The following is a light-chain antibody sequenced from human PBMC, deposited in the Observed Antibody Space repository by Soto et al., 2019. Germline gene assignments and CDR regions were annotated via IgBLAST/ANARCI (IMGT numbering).Light chain of an antibody. CDR1: QSVSNF. CDR2: ATS. V-gene: IGKV1-39*01. Sequence: DIQMTQSPSSLSASVGDRVTITCRASQSVSNFLNWYQHKPGKAPNLLIYATSNLQSEVPSRFSGSGSGTYFTLTISSLQPEDFATYFCQQGYTTPITFGQGTRVEMK. J-gene: IGKJ5*01. CDR3: QQGYTTPIT.